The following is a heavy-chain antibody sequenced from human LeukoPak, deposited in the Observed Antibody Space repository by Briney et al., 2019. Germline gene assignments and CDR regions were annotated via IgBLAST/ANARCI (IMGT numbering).Heavy chain of an antibody. CDR3: ATNVYDSSGPVALGY. CDR2: FDPEDGET. D-gene: IGHD3-22*01. Sequence: GASVKVSCKVSGYTLTELSMHWVRQAPGKGLEWMGGFDPEDGETIYAQKFQGRATMTEDTSTDTAYMELSSLRSEDTAVYYCATNVYDSSGPVALGYWGQGTLVTVSS. J-gene: IGHJ4*02. V-gene: IGHV1-24*01. CDR1: GYTLTELS.